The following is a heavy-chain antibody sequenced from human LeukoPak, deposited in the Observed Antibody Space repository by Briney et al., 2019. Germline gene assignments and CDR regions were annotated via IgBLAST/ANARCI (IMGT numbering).Heavy chain of an antibody. J-gene: IGHJ6*03. CDR3: ARASNRLPSYYDFWSGYYRGGGGNYYYYMDV. CDR1: GGSISSSSYY. Sequence: PSETLSLTCTVSGGSISSSSYYWGWIRQPPGKGLEWIGSIYYSGSTYYNPSLKSRVTISVDTSKNQFSLKLSSVTAADTAVYYCARASNRLPSYYDFWSGYYRGGGGNYYYYMDVWGKGTTVTVSS. CDR2: IYYSGST. V-gene: IGHV4-39*07. D-gene: IGHD3-3*01.